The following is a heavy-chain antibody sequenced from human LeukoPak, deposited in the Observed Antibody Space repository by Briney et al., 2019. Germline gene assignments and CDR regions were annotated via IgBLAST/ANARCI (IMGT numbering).Heavy chain of an antibody. J-gene: IGHJ4*02. CDR1: GFTVSSNY. V-gene: IGHV3-74*01. Sequence: GGSLRLSCAASGFTVSSNYMSWVRQAPGKGLVWVSRINSDGSRTIYADSVKGRFTISRDSAKNTLYLQMNSLRAEDTAVYYCAREVGDYYDSSGSFGYWGQGTLVTVSS. CDR2: INSDGSRT. D-gene: IGHD3-22*01. CDR3: AREVGDYYDSSGSFGY.